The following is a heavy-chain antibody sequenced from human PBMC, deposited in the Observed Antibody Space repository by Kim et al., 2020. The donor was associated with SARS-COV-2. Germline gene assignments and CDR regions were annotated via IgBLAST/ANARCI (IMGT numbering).Heavy chain of an antibody. CDR1: GYTFTSYA. CDR3: ARDIGDTAMERDPNYYYYYGMDV. Sequence: ASVKVSCKASGYTFTSYAMNWVRQAPGQGLEWMGWINTNTGNPTYAQGFTGRFVFSLDTSVSTAYLQISSLKAEDTAVYYCARDIGDTAMERDPNYYYYYGMDVWGQGTTVTVSS. D-gene: IGHD5-18*01. CDR2: INTNTGNP. V-gene: IGHV7-4-1*02. J-gene: IGHJ6*02.